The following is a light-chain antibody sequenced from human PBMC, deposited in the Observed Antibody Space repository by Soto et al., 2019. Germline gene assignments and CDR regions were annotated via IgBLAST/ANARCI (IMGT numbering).Light chain of an antibody. CDR1: SSDVGSYNR. CDR3: CSYAGRYTYV. Sequence: QSALTQPPSVSGSPGQSVTISCTGTSSDVGSYNRVSWYQQPPGTAPKVMIYEVSNRPSGVPDRFSGSKSGNTASLTISGLQAEDEADYYCCSYAGRYTYVFGTGTKLTVL. J-gene: IGLJ1*01. CDR2: EVS. V-gene: IGLV2-18*02.